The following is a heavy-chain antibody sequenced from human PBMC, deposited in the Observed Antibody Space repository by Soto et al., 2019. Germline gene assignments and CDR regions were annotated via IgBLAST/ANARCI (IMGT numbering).Heavy chain of an antibody. CDR2: ISYSGST. Sequence: SETLSLTCTVSGGSISSDSYYWGWIRQSPEKGLEWIASISYSGSTYYNPTLKSRLTISVDTSKSQFSLKLSSVTAADTAVYYCARRSILWFGELPLWFDPWGQGTLVTVSS. V-gene: IGHV4-39*01. CDR1: GGSISSDSYY. D-gene: IGHD3-10*01. CDR3: ARRSILWFGELPLWFDP. J-gene: IGHJ5*02.